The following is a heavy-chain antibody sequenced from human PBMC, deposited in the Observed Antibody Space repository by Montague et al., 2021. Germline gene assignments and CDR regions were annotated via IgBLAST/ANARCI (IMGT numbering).Heavy chain of an antibody. CDR3: ARQGYGLDV. Sequence: SLRLSCAGSGFTFDSYDMNWVRQAPGKGLEWGSSTSGRSTYIYYGDSMKGRVIISRDNAKNSLYLQMNSLRVEDTAIYYCARQGYGLDVWGQGTTVTVSS. J-gene: IGHJ6*02. CDR1: GFTFDSYD. V-gene: IGHV3-21*01. CDR2: TSGRSTYI.